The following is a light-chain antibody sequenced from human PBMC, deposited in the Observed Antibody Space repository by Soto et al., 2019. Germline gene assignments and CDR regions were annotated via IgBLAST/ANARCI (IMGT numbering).Light chain of an antibody. CDR1: QSVSSDY. CDR3: QQYGISPQT. J-gene: IGKJ1*01. Sequence: DIVLTQSAGTLSLSPGEKATLSCRASQSVSSDYLAWYQQQPGQAPRLLIYDASSRATGVPDRFRGSGSATDFTLTISRLEPEDFAVYYCQQYGISPQTFGQGTKVDIK. CDR2: DAS. V-gene: IGKV3-20*01.